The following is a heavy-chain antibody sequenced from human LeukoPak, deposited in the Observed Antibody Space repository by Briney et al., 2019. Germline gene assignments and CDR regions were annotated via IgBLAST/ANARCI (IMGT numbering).Heavy chain of an antibody. Sequence: ASVKVSCKASGYTFTSYDINWVRQATGQGLEWMGWMNPNSGNTGYAQKFRGRVTMTRNTSISTAYMELSSLRSEDTAVYYCARWQTDYDFWSGYYYYYYGMDVWGQGTTVTVSS. CDR3: ARWQTDYDFWSGYYYYYYGMDV. V-gene: IGHV1-8*01. J-gene: IGHJ6*02. CDR2: MNPNSGNT. D-gene: IGHD3-3*01. CDR1: GYTFTSYD.